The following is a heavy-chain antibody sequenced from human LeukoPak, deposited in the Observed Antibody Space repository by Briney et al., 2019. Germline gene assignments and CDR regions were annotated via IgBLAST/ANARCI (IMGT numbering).Heavy chain of an antibody. CDR2: INWNGGST. V-gene: IGHV3-20*04. D-gene: IGHD2-15*01. Sequence: PGGSLRLSCAASGFTFSSYAMSWVRQAPGKGLGWVSGINWNGGSTGYADSVKGRFTISRDNAKNSLYLQMNSLRAEDAAVYYCARHVGGQSRNYYYYIDVWGKGTTVTVSS. J-gene: IGHJ6*03. CDR1: GFTFSSYA. CDR3: ARHVGGQSRNYYYYIDV.